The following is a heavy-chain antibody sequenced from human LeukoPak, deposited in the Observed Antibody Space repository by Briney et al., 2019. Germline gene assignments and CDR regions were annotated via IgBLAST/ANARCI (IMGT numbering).Heavy chain of an antibody. CDR2: ISYDGGDE. V-gene: IGHV3-30*04. CDR3: VRDLYSTTTGGNMDV. CDR1: GFTFNSYA. J-gene: IGHJ6*03. Sequence: GRSLRLSCAASGFTFNSYALHWVRQAPGKGLEWVAVISYDGGDENYADSVKGRFTISRDNSKNTLYLQMNSLRTEDTAVYYCVRDLYSTTTGGNMDVWGKGTTVTVSS. D-gene: IGHD4-11*01.